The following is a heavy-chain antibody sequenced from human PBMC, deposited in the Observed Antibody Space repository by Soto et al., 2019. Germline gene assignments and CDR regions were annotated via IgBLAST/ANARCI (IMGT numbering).Heavy chain of an antibody. CDR2: IYYTGRS. D-gene: IGHD7-27*01. V-gene: IGHV4-4*02. Sequence: QVQLQESGPGLVKSSGTLSLTCAVSGDSVTSSYWCRWVRQPPGKGLEWIGGIYYTGRSNYNPSLKIRATISLDKSKSQFSRKLLSLTAADTALYYCARDGDKSNFDYWGQGTLVTVSS. CDR3: ARDGDKSNFDY. CDR1: GDSVTSSYW. J-gene: IGHJ4*02.